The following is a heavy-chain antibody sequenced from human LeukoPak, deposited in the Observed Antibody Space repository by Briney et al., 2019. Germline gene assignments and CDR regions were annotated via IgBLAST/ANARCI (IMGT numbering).Heavy chain of an antibody. Sequence: QSGRSLRLSCTASGFTFSSYSMNWVRQAPGKGLEWVSYISSSSSTIYYADSVKGRFTISRDNAKNSLYLQMNSLRAEDTAVYYCARGNLGGSGKQFYGMDVWGQGTTVTVSS. D-gene: IGHD3-10*01. CDR3: ARGNLGGSGKQFYGMDV. V-gene: IGHV3-48*04. CDR1: GFTFSSYS. J-gene: IGHJ6*02. CDR2: ISSSSSTI.